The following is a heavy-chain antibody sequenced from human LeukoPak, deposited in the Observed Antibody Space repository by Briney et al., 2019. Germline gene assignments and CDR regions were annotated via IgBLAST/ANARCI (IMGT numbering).Heavy chain of an antibody. J-gene: IGHJ6*04. CDR3: ATPVDFWTLRTPLEV. CDR2: IRYDGSNK. V-gene: IGHV3-30*02. CDR1: GFTFSSYC. D-gene: IGHD3/OR15-3a*01. Sequence: GGSLRLSCAASGFTFSSYCMHWVRQAPGKGLEWVAFIRYDGSNKYYADSVKGRFTISRDNSKNTLYLQMHSLRAEDTAVYYCATPVDFWTLRTPLEVWGKGTTVTVSS.